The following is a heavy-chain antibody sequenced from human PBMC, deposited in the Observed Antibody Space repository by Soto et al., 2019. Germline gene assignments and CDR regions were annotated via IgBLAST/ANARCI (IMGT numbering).Heavy chain of an antibody. J-gene: IGHJ4*02. Sequence: SETLSLTCTVSGGSISSYYWSWIRQPPGKGLEWIGYIYYSGSTNYNPSLKSRVTISVDTSKNQFSLKLSSVTAADTAVYYCAFYDILTGYTYWGQGTLVTVSS. D-gene: IGHD3-9*01. CDR3: AFYDILTGYTY. CDR2: IYYSGST. V-gene: IGHV4-59*08. CDR1: GGSISSYY.